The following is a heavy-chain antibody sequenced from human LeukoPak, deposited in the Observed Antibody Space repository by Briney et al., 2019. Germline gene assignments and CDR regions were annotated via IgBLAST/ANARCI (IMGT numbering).Heavy chain of an antibody. V-gene: IGHV4-59*01. CDR3: ASNHYDSSGYYPHAFDI. CDR2: IYYSGST. D-gene: IGHD3-22*01. Sequence: SETLSLTCTVSGGSISSYYWSWIRQPPGKGLEWIGYIYYSGSTNYNPSLKSRVTISVDTSKNQFSLKLSSVTAADTAVYYCASNHYDSSGYYPHAFDIWGQGTMVTVSP. J-gene: IGHJ3*02. CDR1: GGSISSYY.